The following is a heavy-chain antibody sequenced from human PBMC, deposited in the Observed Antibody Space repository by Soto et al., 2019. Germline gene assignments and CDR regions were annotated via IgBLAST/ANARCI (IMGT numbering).Heavy chain of an antibody. Sequence: GATVKVSCKASGYTFTSYTIHWVREAPGQRLEWMGWISVGNGNTQYSQKLQGRVTITRDTSASTAYMELSSLRSEDTAVYYCVTSSGSFYKLGHWGQGTLFTDSS. CDR1: GYTFTSYT. J-gene: IGHJ4*02. V-gene: IGHV1-3*01. CDR2: ISVGNGNT. D-gene: IGHD3-10*01. CDR3: VTSSGSFYKLGH.